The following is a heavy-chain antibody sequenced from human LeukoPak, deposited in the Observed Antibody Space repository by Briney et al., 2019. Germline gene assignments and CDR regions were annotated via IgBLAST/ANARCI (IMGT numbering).Heavy chain of an antibody. CDR1: GFTFSSYA. CDR2: ISGSGDGT. V-gene: IGHV3-23*01. J-gene: IGHJ6*03. CDR3: AKFSGSPCSSTSCVHYMDV. D-gene: IGHD2-2*01. Sequence: GGSLRLSCAASGFTFSSYAMSWVRQAPGKGREWLSGISGSGDGTYYADSVKGRFTISRDNSKNTLYLQVNSLRAEDTATFYCAKFSGSPCSSTSCVHYMDVWGKGTTVTVS.